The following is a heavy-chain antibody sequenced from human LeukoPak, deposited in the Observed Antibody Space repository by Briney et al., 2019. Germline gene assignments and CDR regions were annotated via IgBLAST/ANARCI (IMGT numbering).Heavy chain of an antibody. CDR2: ISSSSSYI. D-gene: IGHD5-12*01. Sequence: GTSLRLSCAASGFTFSSYAMHWVRQAPGKGLEWVSSISSSSSYIYYADSVKGRFTISRDNAKNSLYLQMNSLRAEDTALYYCARGGGYENPYYYMDVWGKGTTVTVSS. V-gene: IGHV3-21*04. CDR1: GFTFSSYA. CDR3: ARGGGYENPYYYMDV. J-gene: IGHJ6*03.